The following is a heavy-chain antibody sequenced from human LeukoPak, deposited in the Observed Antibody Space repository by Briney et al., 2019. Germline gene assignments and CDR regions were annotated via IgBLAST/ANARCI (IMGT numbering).Heavy chain of an antibody. CDR3: ASFGPVDY. CDR1: GGSFSGYY. V-gene: IGHV4-34*01. Sequence: PSETLSLTCAVYGGSFSGYYWSWIRQPPGKGLEWIGEINHSGSTNYNPSLKSRVTISVDTSKNQFSLKLSSVTAADTAVYYCASFGPVDYWGQGTLATVSS. CDR2: INHSGST. D-gene: IGHD3-16*01. J-gene: IGHJ4*02.